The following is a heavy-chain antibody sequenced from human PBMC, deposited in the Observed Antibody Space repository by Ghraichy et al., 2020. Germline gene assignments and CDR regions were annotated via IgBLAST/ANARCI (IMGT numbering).Heavy chain of an antibody. CDR1: GFTFSSYG. CDR2: ISYDGSNK. D-gene: IGHD3-3*01. Sequence: GALRLSCAASGFTFSSYGMHWVRQAPGKGLEWVAVISYDGSNKYYVDSVKGRFTISRDNSKNTLYLQMNSLRAEDTAVYYCAKVDLEGFLEWLSPGLDYWGQGTLVTVSS. J-gene: IGHJ4*02. V-gene: IGHV3-30*18. CDR3: AKVDLEGFLEWLSPGLDY.